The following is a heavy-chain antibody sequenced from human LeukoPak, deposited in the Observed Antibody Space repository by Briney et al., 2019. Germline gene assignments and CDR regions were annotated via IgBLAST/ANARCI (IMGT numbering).Heavy chain of an antibody. J-gene: IGHJ3*02. Sequence: PSETLSLTCTVSGGSISSSSYYWSWIRQPPGKGLEWIGYIYYSGSTNYNPSLKSRVTISVDTSKNQFSLKLSSVTAADTAVYYCAREEMATIRAFDIWGQGTMVTVSS. CDR3: AREEMATIRAFDI. D-gene: IGHD5-24*01. CDR1: GGSISSSSYY. V-gene: IGHV4-61*01. CDR2: IYYSGST.